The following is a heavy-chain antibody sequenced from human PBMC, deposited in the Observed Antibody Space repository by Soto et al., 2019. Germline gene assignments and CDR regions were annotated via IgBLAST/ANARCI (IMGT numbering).Heavy chain of an antibody. CDR2: INPNSGGT. D-gene: IGHD2-15*01. CDR3: ARAGGRGLVY. CDR1: GYTFTGYY. Sequence: QVQLVQSGAEVNKPGASVKVSCKASGYTFTGYYIHCVRQATGQGLDWMGWINPNSGGTNYEQKFQGRVTMTRDTSISTAYMELSRLSSDDTAVYYCARAGGRGLVYWGPGTLVPGSS. J-gene: IGHJ4*02. V-gene: IGHV1-2*02.